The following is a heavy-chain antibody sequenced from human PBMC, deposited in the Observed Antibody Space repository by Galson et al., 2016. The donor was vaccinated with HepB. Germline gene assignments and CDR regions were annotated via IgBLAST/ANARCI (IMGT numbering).Heavy chain of an antibody. D-gene: IGHD3-16*01. Sequence: SLRLSCAASGSTFNTYGMHWVRQAPGKGLEWVSLITYDGSLKYYADSVRGRFTISRDNSKKTMSLQMNSLRPEDTAIYYCAKDARFMAVQGYGMDVWGQGTTVIVSS. CDR1: GSTFNTYG. J-gene: IGHJ6*02. CDR3: AKDARFMAVQGYGMDV. V-gene: IGHV3-30*18. CDR2: ITYDGSLK.